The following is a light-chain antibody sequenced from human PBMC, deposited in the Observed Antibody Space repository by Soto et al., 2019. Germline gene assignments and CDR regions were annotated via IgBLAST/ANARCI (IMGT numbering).Light chain of an antibody. CDR1: QSVSNRY. V-gene: IGKV3-20*01. J-gene: IGKJ5*01. CDR3: QQYENSPIT. Sequence: EIVLTQSPGTLSLSPGEGATLSCRASQSVSNRYLAWYQKKPGQAPRLLIYGASSRATGIPNRFSGSGSGTDFTLTISRLEPEDFAVYYCQQYENSPITFGQGTRLDIK. CDR2: GAS.